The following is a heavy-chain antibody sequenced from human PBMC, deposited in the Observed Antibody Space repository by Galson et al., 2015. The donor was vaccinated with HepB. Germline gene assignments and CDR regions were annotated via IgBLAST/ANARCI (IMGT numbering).Heavy chain of an antibody. CDR1: GYTFTSYY. Sequence: SVKVSCKASGYTFTSYYMHWVRQAPGQGLEWMGIFNPSGGSTSYAQKFQGRVTMTRDTSTSTVYMELSSLRSEDTAVYYCARDEGVFYGGNTGLVRWFDPWGQGTLVTVSS. D-gene: IGHD4-23*01. J-gene: IGHJ5*02. CDR3: ARDEGVFYGGNTGLVRWFDP. V-gene: IGHV1-46*01. CDR2: FNPSGGST.